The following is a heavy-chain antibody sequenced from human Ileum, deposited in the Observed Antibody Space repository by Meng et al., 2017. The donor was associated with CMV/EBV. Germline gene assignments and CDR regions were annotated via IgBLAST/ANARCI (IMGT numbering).Heavy chain of an antibody. CDR2: VFYSGSS. D-gene: IGHD2-15*01. Sequence: SETLSLTCTVSGGSFSGHYWTWIRQPPGKGLEWIGYVFYSGSSYYSPSFQSRVTMLVDMSRNQFSLRLNSVTAADTAVYYCARGVGYCSGASCLKYYFDQWGQRTLVTVSS. CDR3: ARGVGYCSGASCLKYYFDQ. CDR1: GGSFSGHY. J-gene: IGHJ4*02. V-gene: IGHV4-59*11.